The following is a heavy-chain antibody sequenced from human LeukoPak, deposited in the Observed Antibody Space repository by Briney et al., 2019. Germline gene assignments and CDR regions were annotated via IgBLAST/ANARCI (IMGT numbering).Heavy chain of an antibody. V-gene: IGHV3-23*01. CDR3: AKDLGRYRNNFFDY. CDR2: ISGSGCGT. Sequence: PGGSLRLSCAASGFTFSSIAMSWVRQAPDKGLEWVSTISGSGCGTYYADSVKGRFTISRDDSKNTLYLQMNSLRADDTAVYYCAKDLGRYRNNFFDYWGQGNLVTVSS. CDR1: GFTFSSIA. J-gene: IGHJ4*02. D-gene: IGHD1-26*01.